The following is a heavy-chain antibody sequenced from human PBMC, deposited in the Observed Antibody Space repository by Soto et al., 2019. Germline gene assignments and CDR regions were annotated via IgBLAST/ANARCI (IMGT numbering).Heavy chain of an antibody. CDR2: TYYRPKWYN. CDR1: VDSLSSNSAA. D-gene: IGHD2-2*01. Sequence: SQTHSLTCAISVDSLSSNSAASNWIRQSPSRALEWLGRTYYRPKWYNDYAVSVKSRITINPDTSKNQFSLQLNSVTPEDTAVYYCARDPRGYCSSTSCYHYYYYYGMDVWGQGTTVTVSS. J-gene: IGHJ6*02. CDR3: ARDPRGYCSSTSCYHYYYYYGMDV. V-gene: IGHV6-1*01.